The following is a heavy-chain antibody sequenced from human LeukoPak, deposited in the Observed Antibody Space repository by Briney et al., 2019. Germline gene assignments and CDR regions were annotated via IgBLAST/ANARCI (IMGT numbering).Heavy chain of an antibody. D-gene: IGHD3-22*01. CDR3: ARFTIGGDYYDSSVNNYFDY. CDR2: INPNSGGT. V-gene: IGHV1-2*02. CDR1: GYTFTGYY. J-gene: IGHJ4*02. Sequence: GASVKVSCKASGYTFTGYYMHWVRQAPGQGLEWMGWINPNSGGTNYAQKFQGRVTMTRDTSISTAYMELSRLRSDDTAVDYCARFTIGGDYYDSSVNNYFDYWGQGTLVTVSS.